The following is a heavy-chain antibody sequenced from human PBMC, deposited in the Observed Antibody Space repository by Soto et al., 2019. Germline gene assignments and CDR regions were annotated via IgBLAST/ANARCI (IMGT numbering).Heavy chain of an antibody. CDR1: GGSVSSGGYY. CDR3: ARVTGIVVVTADDGVRNWFDP. D-gene: IGHD2-2*01. CDR2: LYYSGST. V-gene: IGHV4-30-4*01. Sequence: SETLSLTCTVSGGSVSSGGYYWSWIRQPPGKGLEWIGYLYYSGSTYYNPSLKSRVTISVDTPKNQFSLKLTSVTAADTAVYYCARVTGIVVVTADDGVRNWFDPWGQGTLVTVSS. J-gene: IGHJ5*02.